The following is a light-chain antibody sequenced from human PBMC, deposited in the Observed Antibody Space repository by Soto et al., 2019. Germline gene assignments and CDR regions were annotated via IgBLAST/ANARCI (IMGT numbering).Light chain of an antibody. Sequence: QSALTQPSSVSGSLGQSITISCTGTISDVGGYNYVSWYQQYPGKAPKVIIYEVSNRPSGVSNRFFGSKSGNTASLTISGLQPEDEADYYCSSYTSISTYVFGTGTKVTVL. CDR2: EVS. CDR1: ISDVGGYNY. V-gene: IGLV2-14*01. CDR3: SSYTSISTYV. J-gene: IGLJ1*01.